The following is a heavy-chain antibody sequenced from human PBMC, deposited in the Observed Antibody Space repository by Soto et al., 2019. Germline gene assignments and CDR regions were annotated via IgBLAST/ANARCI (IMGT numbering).Heavy chain of an antibody. CDR1: GFSLTTRGVG. CDR2: IYWDDDE. D-gene: IGHD3-10*01. Sequence: QITLKESGPTLVKPTQTLTLTCTFSGFSLTTRGVGVGWIRQPPGNTLEWLALIYWDDDEGYSPSLKSRLTITMATVKNQVVITMTYMDTVYTATYYCAHRPRGFSYYIDYWGQGTLVTVSS. CDR3: AHRPRGFSYYIDY. J-gene: IGHJ4*02. V-gene: IGHV2-5*02.